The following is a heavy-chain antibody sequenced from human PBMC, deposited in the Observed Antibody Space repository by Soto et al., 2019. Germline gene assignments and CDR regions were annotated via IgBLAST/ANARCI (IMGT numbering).Heavy chain of an antibody. CDR3: ARSAWSSGLLDYFDS. J-gene: IGHJ4*02. Sequence: VSLTCTVSGGSISPHYWSWIRQPPGKGLEWIGYIYYSGTTNYNPSLRSRVTMSVDTSKNRFSLNLSSVTAADTAVYYCARSAWSSGLLDYFDSWGQGTLVTGLL. D-gene: IGHD2-15*01. V-gene: IGHV4-59*11. CDR1: GGSISPHY. CDR2: IYYSGTT.